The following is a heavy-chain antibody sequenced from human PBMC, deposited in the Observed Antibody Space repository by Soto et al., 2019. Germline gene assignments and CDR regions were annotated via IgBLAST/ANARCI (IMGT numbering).Heavy chain of an antibody. CDR2: IYHSGST. CDR1: GASISRYY. D-gene: IGHD6-6*01. CDR3: ARERPDGARLDP. Sequence: PSETLSLTCTVSGASISRYYWSWIRQPPGKGLEWIGYIYHSGSTYYNPSLKSRVTISVDTSKNQFSLKLSSVTAADTAVYYCARERPDGARLDPWGQGTLVTVS. V-gene: IGHV4-30-4*01. J-gene: IGHJ5*02.